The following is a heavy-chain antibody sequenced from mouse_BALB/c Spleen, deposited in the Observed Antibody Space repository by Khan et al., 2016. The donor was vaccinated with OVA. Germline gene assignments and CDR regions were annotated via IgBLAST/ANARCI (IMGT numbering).Heavy chain of an antibody. CDR1: GFSLTDYG. V-gene: IGHV2-4-1*01. CDR3: ARYGVFHYYGYAGMDY. CDR2: IWSGGNT. D-gene: IGHD1-2*01. Sequence: QVQLKQSGPGLVQPSQSLSITCTVSGFSLTDYGVHWVRQSPGKSLEWLGVIWSGGNTDYNAAFISRLSITKDNSKSQAFFKINSLQGSDTANDSGARYGVFHYYGYAGMDYWGRGTSIPVSS. J-gene: IGHJ4*01.